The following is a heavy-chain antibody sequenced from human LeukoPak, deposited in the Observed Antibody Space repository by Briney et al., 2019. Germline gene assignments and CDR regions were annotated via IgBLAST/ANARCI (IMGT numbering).Heavy chain of an antibody. CDR3: ARGKYGGYFIDY. V-gene: IGHV3-74*01. J-gene: IGHJ4*02. Sequence: GGSLRLSCGASGFTFTTHWIHWVRKAPGQGLVWVSRIKPDGSDTNYADSVKSRFTISRDNAKNTVYLQMNSLRAEDTAVYYCARGKYGGYFIDYWGQGTLVSVSS. D-gene: IGHD5-12*01. CDR1: GFTFTTHW. CDR2: IKPDGSDT.